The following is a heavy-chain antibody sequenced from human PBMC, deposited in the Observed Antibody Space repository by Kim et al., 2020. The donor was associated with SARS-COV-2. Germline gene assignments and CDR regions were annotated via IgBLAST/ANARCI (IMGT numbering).Heavy chain of an antibody. CDR3: AKDLVSSSFRAFHI. CDR1: GFTFGDFA. V-gene: IGHV3-9*01. D-gene: IGHD6-6*01. CDR2: LSWNSGVM. Sequence: GGSLRLSCAASGFTFGDFAMHWVRQVPGKGLEWVSGLSWNSGVMGYADSVKGRFTISRHNAENSLYLQMNSLRAEDTAFYYCAKDLVSSSFRAFHIWGQGTMVTVSS. J-gene: IGHJ3*02.